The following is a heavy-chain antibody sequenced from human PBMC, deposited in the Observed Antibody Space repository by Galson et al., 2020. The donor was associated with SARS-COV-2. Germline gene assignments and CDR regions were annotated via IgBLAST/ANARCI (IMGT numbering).Heavy chain of an antibody. CDR1: GGSFSGYY. D-gene: IGHD4-17*01. CDR3: ARGFTVTTFYYYYGMDV. J-gene: IGHJ6*02. CDR2: INHSGST. V-gene: IGHV4-34*01. Sequence: SQASETLSLTCAVYGGSFSGYYWSWIRQPPGKGLEWIGEINHSGSTNYNPSLKSRVTISVDTSKNQFSLKLSSVTAADTAVYYCARGFTVTTFYYYYGMDVWGQGTTVTVSS.